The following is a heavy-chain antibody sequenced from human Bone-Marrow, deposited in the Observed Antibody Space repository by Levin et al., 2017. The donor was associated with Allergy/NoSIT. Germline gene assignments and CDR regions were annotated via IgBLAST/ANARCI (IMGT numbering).Heavy chain of an antibody. V-gene: IGHV3-33*01. J-gene: IGHJ4*02. CDR3: ASEVLEWSSSKEKRGFFGY. Sequence: PGGSLRLSCAASGFTFTRHAMHWVRQAPGKGLEWVAMIYFDGRNKYYADSVKGRFTISRDNSKNTLYLQMNSLRDEDTAVYYCASEVLEWSSSKEKRGFFGYWGQGSLVTVSS. CDR2: IYFDGRNK. D-gene: IGHD3-3*01. CDR1: GFTFTRHA.